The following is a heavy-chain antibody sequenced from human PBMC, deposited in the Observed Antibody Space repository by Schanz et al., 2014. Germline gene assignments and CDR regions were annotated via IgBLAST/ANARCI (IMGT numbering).Heavy chain of an antibody. CDR3: ARDDGGGYNQIDY. CDR1: GFTLTSYA. CDR2: ISGSGGST. V-gene: IGHV3-23*04. Sequence: DVQLVESGGGLVQSGGSLRLSCAASGFTLTSYALTWVRQAPGKGLEWVAGISGSGGSTDYADSVKGRFIIPRNNSKNPLDLQMNNLRTEDTAVYYCARDDGGGYNQIDYWGQGALVTVSS. D-gene: IGHD5-12*01. J-gene: IGHJ4*02.